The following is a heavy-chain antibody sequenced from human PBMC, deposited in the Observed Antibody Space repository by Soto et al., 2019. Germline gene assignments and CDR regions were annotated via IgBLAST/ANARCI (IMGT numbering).Heavy chain of an antibody. Sequence: GESLKISCKGSGYSFTSYWIGWVRQMPGKGLEWMGIIYPGDSDTRYSPSFQGQVTISADKSISTAYLQWSSLKASDTAIYYCARLDSYYYDSSVGAFDIWGQGTMVTVS. CDR3: ARLDSYYYDSSVGAFDI. CDR2: IYPGDSDT. V-gene: IGHV5-51*01. D-gene: IGHD3-22*01. CDR1: GYSFTSYW. J-gene: IGHJ3*02.